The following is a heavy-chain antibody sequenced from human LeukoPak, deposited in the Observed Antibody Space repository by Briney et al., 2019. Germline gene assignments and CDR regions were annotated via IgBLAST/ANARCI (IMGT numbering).Heavy chain of an antibody. CDR2: IGTAGDI. J-gene: IGHJ2*01. CDR3: ARATYSSTWYSRYFDL. V-gene: IGHV3-13*01. Sequence: GGSLRLSCAASGFTFSSYDMHWVRQATGKGLEWVSGIGTAGDIYYPGSVKGRFTISRENAKKSLYLQMNSLRAGDTAVYYCARATYSSTWYSRYFDLWGRGTLVTVSS. D-gene: IGHD6-13*01. CDR1: GFTFSSYD.